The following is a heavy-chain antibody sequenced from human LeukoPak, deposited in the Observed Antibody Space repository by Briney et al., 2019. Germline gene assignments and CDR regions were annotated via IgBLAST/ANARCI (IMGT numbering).Heavy chain of an antibody. Sequence: SVKVSCKASGGTFSSYAISWVRQAPGQGLEWMGRIIPILGIANYAQKFQGRVTITADKSTSTAYMELSSLRSEDTAVYYCAARIFEYYDILTGYPFDYWGQGTPVTVSS. J-gene: IGHJ4*02. CDR1: GGTFSSYA. D-gene: IGHD3-9*01. CDR3: AARIFEYYDILTGYPFDY. V-gene: IGHV1-69*04. CDR2: IIPILGIA.